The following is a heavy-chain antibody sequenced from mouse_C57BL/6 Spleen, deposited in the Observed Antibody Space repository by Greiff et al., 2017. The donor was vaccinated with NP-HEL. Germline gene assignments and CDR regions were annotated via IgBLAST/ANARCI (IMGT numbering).Heavy chain of an antibody. CDR3: ARASYPYWYFDV. V-gene: IGHV3-6*01. J-gene: IGHJ1*03. CDR2: ISYDGSN. D-gene: IGHD2-10*01. CDR1: DYSITSGYY. Sequence: ESGPGLVKPSQSLSLTCSVTDYSITSGYYWNWIRQFPGNKLEWMGYISYDGSNNYNPSLKNQISITRDTSKNQFFLKLNSVTTEDTATYYCARASYPYWYFDVWGTGTTVTVSS.